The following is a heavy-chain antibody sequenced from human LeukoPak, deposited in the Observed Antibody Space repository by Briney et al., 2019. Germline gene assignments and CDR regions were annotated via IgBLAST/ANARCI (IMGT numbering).Heavy chain of an antibody. CDR2: IYSGSST. D-gene: IGHD3-22*01. V-gene: IGHV3-53*01. CDR1: GFTVSSNY. Sequence: GGSLRLSCAASGFTVSSNYMSWVRQAPGKGLEWVSVIYSGSSTYYADSVKGRFTISRDNSKNTLYLQMNSLRAEDMAVYYCAREDSSGYLGFHDAFDIWGQGTMVTVSS. J-gene: IGHJ3*02. CDR3: AREDSSGYLGFHDAFDI.